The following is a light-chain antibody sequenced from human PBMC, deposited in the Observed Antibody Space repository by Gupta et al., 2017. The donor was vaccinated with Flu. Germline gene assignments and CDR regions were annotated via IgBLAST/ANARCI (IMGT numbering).Light chain of an antibody. V-gene: IGLV3-1*01. CDR2: EDT. J-gene: IGLJ1*01. CDR3: QAWDGSAAYV. Sequence: PGQTAKITCSGVILEGNFVSWYQQKPGQSPVLVISEDTKRPSGITERLSGSKSGNKATLTISGTQTMDEADYHCQAWDGSAAYVFGTGTKVTVL. CDR1: ILEGNF.